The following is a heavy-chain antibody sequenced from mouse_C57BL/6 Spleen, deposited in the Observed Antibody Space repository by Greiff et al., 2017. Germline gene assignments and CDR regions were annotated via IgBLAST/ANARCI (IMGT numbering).Heavy chain of an antibody. CDR1: GFTFSSYG. CDR3: ARLDQGAMDY. CDR2: ISSGGSYT. J-gene: IGHJ4*01. V-gene: IGHV5-6*01. Sequence: EVQLVESGGDLVKPGGSLKLSCAASGFTFSSYGMSWVRQTPDKRLEWVATISSGGSYTYYPDSVKGRFTIYRDNAKNTLYLQMSSLKSEDTAMYYWARLDQGAMDYWGQGTSVTVSS.